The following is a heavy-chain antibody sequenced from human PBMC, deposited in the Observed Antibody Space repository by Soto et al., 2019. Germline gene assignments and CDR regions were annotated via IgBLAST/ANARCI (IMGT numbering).Heavy chain of an antibody. Sequence: GGSLRLSCAASVFTFSSYAMSWVRQAPGKGLEWVSAISGSGGSTYYADSVKGRFTISRDNSKNTLYLQMNSLRAEDTAVYYCAKDPYYYDSSGYDYWGQGTLVTVSS. D-gene: IGHD3-22*01. V-gene: IGHV3-23*01. CDR1: VFTFSSYA. J-gene: IGHJ4*02. CDR2: ISGSGGST. CDR3: AKDPYYYDSSGYDY.